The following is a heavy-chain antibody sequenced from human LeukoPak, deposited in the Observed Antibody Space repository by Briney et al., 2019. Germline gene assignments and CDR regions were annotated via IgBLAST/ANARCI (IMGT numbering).Heavy chain of an antibody. CDR2: VSYSGRT. J-gene: IGHJ3*02. D-gene: IGHD6-19*01. CDR1: GGSISSGYYY. CDR3: ARDLGYTSGAFDI. Sequence: PSETLSLTCTVSGGSISSGYYYWNWVRQLPGKGLEWIAYVSYSGRTDYNPSLKSRVTILVDTSDKQFSLKLTSVTAADTAVYYCARDLGYTSGAFDIWGQGRMVTVSS. V-gene: IGHV4-31*03.